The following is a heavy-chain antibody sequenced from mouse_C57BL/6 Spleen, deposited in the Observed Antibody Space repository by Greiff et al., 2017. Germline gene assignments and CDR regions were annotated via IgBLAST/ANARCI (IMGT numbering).Heavy chain of an antibody. CDR1: GFTFSSYA. Sequence: VQLKESGEGLVKPGGSLKLSCAASGFTFSSYAMSWVRQTPEKRLEWVAYISSGGDYIYYADTVKGRFTISRDNARNTLYLQMSSLKSEDTAMYYCTRGYDYDGYYFDYWGQGTTLTVSS. V-gene: IGHV5-9-1*02. CDR2: ISSGGDYI. D-gene: IGHD2-4*01. J-gene: IGHJ2*01. CDR3: TRGYDYDGYYFDY.